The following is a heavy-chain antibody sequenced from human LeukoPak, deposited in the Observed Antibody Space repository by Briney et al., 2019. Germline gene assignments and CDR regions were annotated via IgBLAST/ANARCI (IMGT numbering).Heavy chain of an antibody. V-gene: IGHV3-30-3*01. CDR3: AREDSSGSEDYYYGMDV. D-gene: IGHD6-19*01. CDR1: GFTFSSYA. Sequence: GGSQRLSCAASGFTFSSYAMHWVRQAPGKGLEWVAVISYDGSNKYYADSVKGRFTISRDNSKNTLYLQMNSLRAEDTAVYYCAREDSSGSEDYYYGMDVWGQGTTVTVSS. J-gene: IGHJ6*02. CDR2: ISYDGSNK.